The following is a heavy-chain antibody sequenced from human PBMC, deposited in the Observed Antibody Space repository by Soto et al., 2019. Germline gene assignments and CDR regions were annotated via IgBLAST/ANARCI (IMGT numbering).Heavy chain of an antibody. V-gene: IGHV1-69*05. Sequence: GASVKVSCKASGDNFSSNGIRWVRQAPGQGLECMGGIIPTFGTTNYAHKLRGRVTITTDASTSTAYMELSSLRSDDTAVYYCAETYDSTWYNWLDPWGQGTLVTVSS. D-gene: IGHD1-1*01. J-gene: IGHJ5*02. CDR3: AETYDSTWYNWLDP. CDR1: GDNFSSNG. CDR2: IIPTFGTT.